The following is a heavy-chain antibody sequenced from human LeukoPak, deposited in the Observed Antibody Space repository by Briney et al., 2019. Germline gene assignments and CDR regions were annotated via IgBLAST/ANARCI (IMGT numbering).Heavy chain of an antibody. CDR1: GFTFRTYA. Sequence: GGSLRLSCAAPGFTFRTYAMHWVRQAPGKGLEWVSFIRSDGNDKFYADSVKGRFTISRDNSKDTLYLQMNSLRTEDTAVYYCAKDTPGFGGDDFVHWGQGTLVTVSP. CDR2: IRSDGNDK. D-gene: IGHD3-10*01. CDR3: AKDTPGFGGDDFVH. J-gene: IGHJ4*02. V-gene: IGHV3-30*02.